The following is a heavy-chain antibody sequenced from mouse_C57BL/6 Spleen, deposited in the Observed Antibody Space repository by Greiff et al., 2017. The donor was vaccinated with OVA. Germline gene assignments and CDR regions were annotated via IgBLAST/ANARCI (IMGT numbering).Heavy chain of an antibody. J-gene: IGHJ4*01. CDR2: ISYDGSN. CDR1: GYSITSGYY. V-gene: IGHV3-6*01. CDR3: ARASYSNYAMDY. Sequence: EVQLQESGPGLVKPSQSLSLTCSVTGYSITSGYYWNWIRQFPGNKLEWMGYISYDGSNNYNPSLKNRISITRDTSKNQFFLKLNSVTTEDTATYYCARASYSNYAMDYWGQGTSVTVSS. D-gene: IGHD2-5*01.